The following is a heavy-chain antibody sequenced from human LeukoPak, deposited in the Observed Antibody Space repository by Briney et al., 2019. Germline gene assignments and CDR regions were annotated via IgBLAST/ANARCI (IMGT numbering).Heavy chain of an antibody. Sequence: SETLSLTCTVSGGSISSYYWSWIRQPPGKGLEWIGYIYPSGSTNYNPSLKSRITISVDTSKNQFSLKLNSVTAADTAVYYCARHADPDLPTDGDWFDPWGQRNLVTVSS. CDR3: ARHADPDLPTDGDWFDP. CDR2: IYPSGST. CDR1: GGSISSYY. V-gene: IGHV4-4*08. J-gene: IGHJ5*02.